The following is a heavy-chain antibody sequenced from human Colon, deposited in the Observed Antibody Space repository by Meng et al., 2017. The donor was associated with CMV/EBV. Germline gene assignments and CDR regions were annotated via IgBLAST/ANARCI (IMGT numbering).Heavy chain of an antibody. CDR2: ITGSGDRA. Sequence: GESLKISCATSGFDFNIYAINWVRQAPGQGLEWVSGITGSGDRAYYADSVGGRFTISRDRLNNTVYLQMNGLRAEHTAVYYCAKPHEDYYYDTSRAYGMDVWGQGTTVTVSS. D-gene: IGHD3-22*01. V-gene: IGHV3-23*01. CDR1: GFDFNIYA. CDR3: AKPHEDYYYDTSRAYGMDV. J-gene: IGHJ6*02.